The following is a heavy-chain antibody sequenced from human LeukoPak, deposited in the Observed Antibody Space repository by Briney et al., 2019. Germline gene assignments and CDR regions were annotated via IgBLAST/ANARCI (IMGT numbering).Heavy chain of an antibody. J-gene: IGHJ6*03. CDR1: GFSFRTYG. V-gene: IGHV3-48*04. CDR2: IKGIGPTT. D-gene: IGHD3-16*01. CDR3: ARAGELRYMDV. Sequence: PGGSLRLSCAASGFSFRTYGMSWIRQAPGKGLEWVSTIKGIGPTTYYADSLKGRFTISRDNAKNSLFLQMSSLRADDTAIYYCARAGELRYMDVWGKGTAVTVSS.